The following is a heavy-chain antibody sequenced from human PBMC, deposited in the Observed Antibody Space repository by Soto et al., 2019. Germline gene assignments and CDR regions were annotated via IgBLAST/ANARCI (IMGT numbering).Heavy chain of an antibody. V-gene: IGHV3-23*01. CDR3: AKALQFITTGVEGRDY. CDR1: GFTFSSYA. Sequence: EVQLLESGGGLVQPGGSLRLSCAASGFTFSSYAMSWVRQAPGKGLEWVSAISGSGGSTYYADSVKGRFTISRDNSKNTLYLQMNSLRAADTAVYYCAKALQFITTGVEGRDYWGQGTLVTVAS. D-gene: IGHD3-22*01. J-gene: IGHJ4*02. CDR2: ISGSGGST.